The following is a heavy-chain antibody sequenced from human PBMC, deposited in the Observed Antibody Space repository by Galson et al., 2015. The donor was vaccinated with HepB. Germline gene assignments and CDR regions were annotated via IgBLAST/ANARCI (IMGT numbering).Heavy chain of an antibody. D-gene: IGHD1-26*01. CDR1: GFIFSSYW. J-gene: IGHJ4*02. V-gene: IGHV3-74*01. CDR3: ARGGAGLDF. Sequence: SLRLSCAASGFIFSSYWMHWVRQAPGKGLVWVSRINGDGSTTNYADSVKGRFTISRDNAKNTLYLQVNSLRAEDTAVYYCARGGAGLDFRGQGTLVTVSS. CDR2: INGDGSTT.